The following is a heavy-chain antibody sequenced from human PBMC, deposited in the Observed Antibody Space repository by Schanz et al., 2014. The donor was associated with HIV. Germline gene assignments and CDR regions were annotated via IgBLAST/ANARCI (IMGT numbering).Heavy chain of an antibody. CDR3: AKDRNYYDNRYLGKGNYYYYYGMDV. J-gene: IGHJ6*02. D-gene: IGHD3-22*01. CDR2: IPYDGNND. Sequence: QVQLVESGGGVVQPGGSLRLSCAASGFTFSIYGIHWVRQAPGKGLEWVALIPYDGNNDFYADSVKGRFTISRDNSKNTLYLQMKSLRPEDTAVYYCAKDRNYYDNRYLGKGNYYYYYGMDVWGQGTLVTVSS. V-gene: IGHV3-30*18. CDR1: GFTFSIYG.